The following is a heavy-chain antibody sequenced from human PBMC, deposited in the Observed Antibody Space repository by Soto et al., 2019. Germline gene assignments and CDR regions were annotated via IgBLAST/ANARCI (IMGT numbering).Heavy chain of an antibody. D-gene: IGHD2-15*01. J-gene: IGHJ4*02. CDR1: GFTFSSYW. V-gene: IGHV3-74*01. CDR2: INSDGSST. Sequence: EVQLVESGGGIVQPGGSLRLSCAASGFTFSSYWMHWVRQAPGKGLVWVSRINSDGSSTSYADSVKGRFTISRDNAKNTLYLQMNSLRAEDTAVYYCASRYCSGGSCSPLDYWGQGTLVTVSS. CDR3: ASRYCSGGSCSPLDY.